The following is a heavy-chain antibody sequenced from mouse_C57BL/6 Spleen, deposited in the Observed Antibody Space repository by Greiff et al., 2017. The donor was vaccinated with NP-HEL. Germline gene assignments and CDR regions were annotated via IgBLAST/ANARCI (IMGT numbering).Heavy chain of an antibody. CDR3: ARMETITTVGSGGMDY. V-gene: IGHV1-22*01. Sequence: VQLQQSGPELVKPGASVKMSCKASGYTFTDYNMHWVKQSHGKSLEWIGYINPNNGGTSYNQKFKGKATLTVNKSSSPAYMELRSLTSEDSAVYYGARMETITTVGSGGMDYWGQGTSVTVSS. D-gene: IGHD1-1*01. CDR2: INPNNGGT. J-gene: IGHJ4*01. CDR1: GYTFTDYN.